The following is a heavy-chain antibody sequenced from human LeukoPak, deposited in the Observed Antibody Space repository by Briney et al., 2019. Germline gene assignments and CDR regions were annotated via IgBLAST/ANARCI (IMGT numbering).Heavy chain of an antibody. Sequence: GGSLRLSCEASGFTFSNYWMHWVRQAPGMGLVWVSRIDSDGSGTSYADSVKGRFTISRDNAKNTLYLQMNSLRADDTAVYYCARDLPRPAYSDYVFDYWGQGTLVTVSS. CDR3: ARDLPRPAYSDYVFDY. V-gene: IGHV3-74*01. J-gene: IGHJ4*02. CDR1: GFTFSNYW. D-gene: IGHD5-12*01. CDR2: IDSDGSGT.